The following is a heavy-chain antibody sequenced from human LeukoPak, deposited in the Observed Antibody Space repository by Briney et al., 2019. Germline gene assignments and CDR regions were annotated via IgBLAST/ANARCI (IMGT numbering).Heavy chain of an antibody. CDR1: GFTFSSYA. CDR3: AKGPGMAAAGLFDY. J-gene: IGHJ4*02. V-gene: IGHV3-23*01. Sequence: GGSLRLSCAASGFTFSSYAMSWVRQAPGKGLEWVSGISASGGSTYYADSVKGRFTISRDNSKNTLYLQMNSLRAEDTAVYYCAKGPGMAAAGLFDYWGQGTLVTVSS. CDR2: ISASGGST. D-gene: IGHD6-13*01.